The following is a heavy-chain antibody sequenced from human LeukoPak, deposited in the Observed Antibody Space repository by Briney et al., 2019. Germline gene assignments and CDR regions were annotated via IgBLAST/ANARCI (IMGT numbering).Heavy chain of an antibody. J-gene: IGHJ6*03. CDR3: ARGSYAGFFSPGYYMDV. D-gene: IGHD3-16*01. Sequence: SETLSLTCTVSGGSISSYYWSWIRQPAGKGLEWIGRIYTSGSTNYNPSLKSRVTMSVDTSKNQFSLKLSSVTAADTAVYYCARGSYAGFFSPGYYMDVWGKGTTVTVSS. CDR1: GGSISSYY. CDR2: IYTSGST. V-gene: IGHV4-4*07.